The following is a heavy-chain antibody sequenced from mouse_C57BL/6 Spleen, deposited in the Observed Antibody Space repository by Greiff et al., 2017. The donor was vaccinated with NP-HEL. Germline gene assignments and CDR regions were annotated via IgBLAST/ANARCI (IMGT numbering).Heavy chain of an antibody. V-gene: IGHV1-52*01. CDR2: IDPSDSET. D-gene: IGHD1-1*01. J-gene: IGHJ2*01. CDR3: ARITTVVASGFDY. CDR1: GYTFTSYW. Sequence: QVQLQQPGAELVRPGSSVKLSCKASGYTFTSYWMHWVKQRPIQGLEWIGNIDPSDSETHYNQKFKDKATLTVDKSSSTAYMPLSSLTSEDSAVYYCARITTVVASGFDYWGQGTTLTVSS.